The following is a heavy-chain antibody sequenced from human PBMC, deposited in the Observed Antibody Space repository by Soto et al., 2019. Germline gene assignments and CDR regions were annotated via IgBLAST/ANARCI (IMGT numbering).Heavy chain of an antibody. CDR3: ARLPGALVAVLYIYPLDGREAMSDVDV. J-gene: IGHJ6*02. CDR2: ISFDGSNK. V-gene: IGHV3-30-3*01. D-gene: IGHD6-19*01. CDR1: GFTFNYYP. Sequence: QMQLVESGGGVVQPGESLRLSCAASGFTFNYYPMHWVRQTPGKGLEWVAVISFDGSNKYYAHSVKGRFTISRDNSKKMLYLKMNSLRAEDAAVYYCARLPGALVAVLYIYPLDGREAMSDVDVWGQGTTVSVSS.